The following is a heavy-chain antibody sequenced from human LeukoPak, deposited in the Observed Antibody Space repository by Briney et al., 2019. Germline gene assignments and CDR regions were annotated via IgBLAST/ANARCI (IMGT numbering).Heavy chain of an antibody. CDR2: ISGSGST. Sequence: PGGSLRLSCAASGFTFSNYAMTRVRQAPGKGLEWVSTISGSGSTYYADSVRGRFTISRDNSKNTFYLQVDSLRAEDTAVFYCAKGASSSSWFHGHYWGQGTLVTLSS. CDR3: AKGASSSSWFHGHY. D-gene: IGHD6-13*01. J-gene: IGHJ4*02. CDR1: GFTFSNYA. V-gene: IGHV3-23*01.